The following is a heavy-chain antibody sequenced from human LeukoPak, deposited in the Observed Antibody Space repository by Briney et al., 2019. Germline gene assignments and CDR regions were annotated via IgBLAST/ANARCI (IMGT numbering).Heavy chain of an antibody. CDR1: GGTFDRYA. CDR3: ASHFRSNHYYFYYMDV. V-gene: IGHV1-69*05. D-gene: IGHD3-16*02. J-gene: IGHJ6*03. CDR2: IAPIFGTP. Sequence: LVKVSCKASGGTFDRYAISWVRQAPGQGLEWMGGIAPIFGTPNYAQNFQGRVTITTDESTSTAYMELSSLRSDDTAVYYCASHFRSNHYYFYYMDVWGTGTTVTVSS.